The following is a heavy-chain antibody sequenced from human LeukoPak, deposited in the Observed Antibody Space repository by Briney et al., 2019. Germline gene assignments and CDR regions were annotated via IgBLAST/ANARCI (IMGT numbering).Heavy chain of an antibody. Sequence: PSETLSLTCTVSGGSISSYYWSWIRQPPGKGLEWIGYIYYSGSTNYNPSLKSRVTISVDTSKNQFSLKLSSVTAADTAVYYCARGGAARYSSSWYPNWGQGTLVTVSS. CDR3: ARGGAARYSSSWYPN. CDR1: GGSISSYY. D-gene: IGHD6-13*01. J-gene: IGHJ4*02. V-gene: IGHV4-59*12. CDR2: IYYSGST.